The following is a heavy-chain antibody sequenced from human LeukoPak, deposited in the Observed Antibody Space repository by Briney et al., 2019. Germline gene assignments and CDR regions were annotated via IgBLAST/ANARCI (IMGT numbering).Heavy chain of an antibody. D-gene: IGHD1-26*01. CDR3: AREEYSGSYYFDY. V-gene: IGHV3-21*01. CDR2: ISSSSSYI. Sequence: PGGSLRLSCAASGFTFSSYSMNWVRQAPGKGLEWVSSISSSSSYIYYADSVKGRFTISRDIAKNSLYLQMNSLRAEDTAVYYCAREEYSGSYYFDYWGQGTLVTVSS. CDR1: GFTFSSYS. J-gene: IGHJ4*02.